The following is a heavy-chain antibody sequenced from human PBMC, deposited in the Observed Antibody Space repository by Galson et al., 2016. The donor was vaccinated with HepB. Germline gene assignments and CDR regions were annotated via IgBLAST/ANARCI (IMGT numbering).Heavy chain of an antibody. CDR3: AHGSGHYLNFDY. V-gene: IGHV2-5*02. CDR1: GFSLSTSGVG. J-gene: IGHJ4*02. CDR2: IHWDDTK. D-gene: IGHD3-22*01. Sequence: PALVKPTQTLTLTCTFSGFSLSTSGVGVGWIRQPPGKAPEWLAHIHWDDTKRYRPSLKSRLTITKGASGRQVVLTLTNMDPLDTATYYCAHGSGHYLNFDYWGQGTLVTVSS.